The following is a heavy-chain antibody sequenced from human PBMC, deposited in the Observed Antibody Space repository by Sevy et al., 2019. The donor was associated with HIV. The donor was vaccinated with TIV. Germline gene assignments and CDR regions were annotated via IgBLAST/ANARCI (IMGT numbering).Heavy chain of an antibody. D-gene: IGHD2-15*01. CDR2: FDSQDGET. J-gene: IGHJ5*02. CDR1: GYTLTKLS. CDR3: ATVGLRYYSGSSSYQGDWFDP. Sequence: ASVKVSCKVSGYTLTKLSIHWVRQAPGKGLEWMGDFDSQDGETIYSQRFQGRVTMTVDTPTDTAYMDLSSLTSEDTAVYYCATVGLRYYSGSSSYQGDWFDPCGQGTLVTVSS. V-gene: IGHV1-24*01.